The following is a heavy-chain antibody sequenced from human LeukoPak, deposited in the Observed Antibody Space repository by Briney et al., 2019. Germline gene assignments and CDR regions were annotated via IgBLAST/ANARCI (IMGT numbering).Heavy chain of an antibody. J-gene: IGHJ4*02. CDR1: GFTFRRSA. D-gene: IGHD5-12*01. CDR2: ISGSGDNT. CDR3: AKAVVATITGFDS. V-gene: IGHV3-23*01. Sequence: GASLRPSCAASGFTFRRSAISWVRQAAGKGLKWVSGISGSGDNTHYGDSAKGRFTISRDNSKNTLYLQMNSLRAEDTAVYYCAKAVVATITGFDSWGQGTLVTVSS.